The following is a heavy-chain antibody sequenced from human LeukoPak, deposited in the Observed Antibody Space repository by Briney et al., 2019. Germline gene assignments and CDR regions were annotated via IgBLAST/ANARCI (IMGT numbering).Heavy chain of an antibody. V-gene: IGHV1-2*02. J-gene: IGHJ4*02. D-gene: IGHD2-15*01. Sequence: GASVKVSCKASGYTFTGYYMHWVRQAPGQGLEWMGWINPNSGGTNYAQKFQGRVTMTRDTSISTAYMELSRLRSDDTAVYYCARDYGYCDYGSCYLYDYWGQGTLVTVSS. CDR2: INPNSGGT. CDR1: GYTFTGYY. CDR3: ARDYGYCDYGSCYLYDY.